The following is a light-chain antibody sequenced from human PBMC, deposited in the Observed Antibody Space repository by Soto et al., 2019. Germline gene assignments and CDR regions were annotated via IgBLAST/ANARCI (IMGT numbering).Light chain of an antibody. J-gene: IGKJ2*01. V-gene: IGKV3-15*01. CDR2: GAS. CDR3: KQDNIWPRT. Sequence: ELVMTLSTATLSVSPGDRATVSCRARQSVSRNLAWYQQKTGQPPRLLIYGASTSATGVPARFSGSGSGTEFTLTIGSLQAEDFAVFYWKQDNIWPRTYGLGTKLEI. CDR1: QSVSRN.